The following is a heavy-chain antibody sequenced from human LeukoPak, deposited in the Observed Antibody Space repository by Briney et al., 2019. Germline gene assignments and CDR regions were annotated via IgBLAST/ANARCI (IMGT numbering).Heavy chain of an antibody. D-gene: IGHD2-15*01. CDR1: AGSFSGYC. CDR2: IKQSGST. J-gene: IGHJ6*02. V-gene: IGHV4-34*01. CDR3: ARGTRPRYCSGGSCSYRGYYYGMDV. Sequence: PSESRSLACAVYAGSFSGYCRGWVRQPPGEGLEWVGAIKQSGSTTYNPSLRSRVTISVDTSKNQFSLKLSSVTAADTAVYYCARGTRPRYCSGGSCSYRGYYYGMDVWGQGTTVTVSS.